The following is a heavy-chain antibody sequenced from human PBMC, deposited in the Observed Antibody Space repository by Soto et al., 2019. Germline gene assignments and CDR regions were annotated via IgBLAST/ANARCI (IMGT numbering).Heavy chain of an antibody. CDR2: IIPIFGTA. CDR1: GGTFSSYA. Sequence: VASVKVSCKASGGTFSSYAISWVRQAPGQGLEWMGGIIPIFGTANYAQKFQGRVTITADKSTSTAYMELSSLRSEDTAVYYCARAVYSGSYGYYYYYGMDVWGQGTTVTVSS. D-gene: IGHD1-26*01. CDR3: ARAVYSGSYGYYYYYGMDV. V-gene: IGHV1-69*06. J-gene: IGHJ6*02.